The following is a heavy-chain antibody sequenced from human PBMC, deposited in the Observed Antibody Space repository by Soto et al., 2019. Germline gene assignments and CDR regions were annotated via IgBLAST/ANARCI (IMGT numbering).Heavy chain of an antibody. Sequence: GGSLRLSCAASGFTFSSYGMHWVRQAPGKGLEWVAVIWYDGSNKYYADSVKGRFTISRDNSKNTLYLQMNSLRAEDTAVYYCARDALMVRGVQLDYWGQGTLVTVSS. D-gene: IGHD3-10*01. J-gene: IGHJ4*02. CDR2: IWYDGSNK. V-gene: IGHV3-33*01. CDR1: GFTFSSYG. CDR3: ARDALMVRGVQLDY.